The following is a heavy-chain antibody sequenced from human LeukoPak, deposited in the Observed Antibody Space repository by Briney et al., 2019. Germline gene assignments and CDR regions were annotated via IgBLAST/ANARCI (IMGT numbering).Heavy chain of an antibody. V-gene: IGHV4-39*01. Sequence: SETLSLTCTVSGGSISSSTYYWGWIRQPPGKGLEWIGSIYYSGSTYYNPSLKSRGTISVDTSKNQFSLKVSPVTAADTAVYYCARQAPRYSGYDRLLHFDPWGQGTLVTVSS. CDR3: ARQAPRYSGYDRLLHFDP. CDR1: GGSISSSTYY. J-gene: IGHJ5*02. D-gene: IGHD5-12*01. CDR2: IYYSGST.